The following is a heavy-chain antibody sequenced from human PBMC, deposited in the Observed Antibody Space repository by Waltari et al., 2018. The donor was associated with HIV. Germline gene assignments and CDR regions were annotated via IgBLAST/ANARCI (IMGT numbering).Heavy chain of an antibody. V-gene: IGHV3-23*01. CDR1: GFTFGSCA. CDR2: ISSDGGYT. Sequence: EVQLLESGGDFVQPGGSLRLSCAASGFTFGSCAMGWVRQTPGKGREWVSVISSDGGYTNSADSVKGRFAISRDNSKSTLYLQMSSLRAEDTAIYYCAKGTVVGAYYADYWGQGSLVTVSS. D-gene: IGHD3-10*01. J-gene: IGHJ4*02. CDR3: AKGTVVGAYYADY.